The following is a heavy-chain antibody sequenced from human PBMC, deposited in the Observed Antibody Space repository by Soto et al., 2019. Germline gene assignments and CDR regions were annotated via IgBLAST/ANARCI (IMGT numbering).Heavy chain of an antibody. CDR1: GFTFSSYG. J-gene: IGHJ4*02. V-gene: IGHV3-33*01. D-gene: IGHD2-15*01. CDR2: IWYDGSNK. CDR3: ARGGLGYCSGGSCLDY. Sequence: QVQLVESGGGVVQPGRSLRLSCAASGFTFSSYGVHWVRQAPGKGLEWVAVIWYDGSNKYYADSVKGRFTISRDNSKNTLYLQMNSLRAEDTAVYYCARGGLGYCSGGSCLDYWGQGTLVTVSS.